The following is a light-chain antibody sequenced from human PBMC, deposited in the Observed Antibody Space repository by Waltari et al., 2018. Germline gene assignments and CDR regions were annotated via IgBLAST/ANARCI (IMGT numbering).Light chain of an antibody. Sequence: QSALTQPASVSGSPGQSITIPCTGTSRDVGGYNDVSWYQQHPGKAPKLMIYDVSNRPSGVSNRFSGSKSGNTASLTISGLQAEDEADYYCSSYTSSSTDVFGTGTKVTVL. J-gene: IGLJ1*01. CDR2: DVS. CDR1: SRDVGGYND. CDR3: SSYTSSSTDV. V-gene: IGLV2-14*01.